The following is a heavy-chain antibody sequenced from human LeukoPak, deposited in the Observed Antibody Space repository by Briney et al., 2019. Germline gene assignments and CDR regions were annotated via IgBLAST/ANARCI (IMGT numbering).Heavy chain of an antibody. CDR1: GVSISSYY. V-gene: IGHV4-59*01. CDR3: ASHDSSPSLDY. J-gene: IGHJ4*02. Sequence: SETLSLTCTVSGVSISSYYWSWIRQPPGKGLEWIGYIYYSGIINYNTSLKSRITISIDMSKSQFSLKLSSVTAADTAVYYCASHDSSPSLDYWGQGILVTVSS. D-gene: IGHD6-6*01. CDR2: IYYSGII.